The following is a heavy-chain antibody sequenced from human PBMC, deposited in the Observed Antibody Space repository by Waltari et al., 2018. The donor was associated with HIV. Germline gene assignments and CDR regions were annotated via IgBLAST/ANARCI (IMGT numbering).Heavy chain of an antibody. D-gene: IGHD3-3*01. CDR2: IYYTGTS. CDR1: ADTNNHYS. V-gene: IGHV4-59*01. Sequence: QVQLQESGPGLVKPSETLSPPCNVSADTNNHYSFSWLRPPPAKGLEWIGYIYYTGTSNYNPSPSLKSRVTMSLDTSKTQFSLKLTSVSAADTAVYYCARTVGTSISGVITYNWFDSWGQGTLVTVSS. J-gene: IGHJ5*01. CDR3: ARTVGTSISGVITYNWFDS.